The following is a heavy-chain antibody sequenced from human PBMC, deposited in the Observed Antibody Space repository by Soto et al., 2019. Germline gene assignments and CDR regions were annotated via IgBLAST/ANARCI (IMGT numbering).Heavy chain of an antibody. J-gene: IGHJ4*02. D-gene: IGHD3-22*01. Sequence: GASVKVSCKASGYTFTSYGISWVRQAPGQGLEWMGWISAYNGNTNYAQKLQVRVTMTTDTSTSTAYMELRSLRSDDTAVYYCARDPTPTYYYDSSGPLFDYWGQGTLVTVSS. CDR1: GYTFTSYG. CDR2: ISAYNGNT. V-gene: IGHV1-18*04. CDR3: ARDPTPTYYYDSSGPLFDY.